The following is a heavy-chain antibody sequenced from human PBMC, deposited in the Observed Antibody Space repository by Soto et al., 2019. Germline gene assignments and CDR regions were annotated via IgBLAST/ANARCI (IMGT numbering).Heavy chain of an antibody. Sequence: GESLKISCKTSGYVFPSFWIAWVRQVPGKGLEWMGSIYPDDSDIRYSPSFQGQVTVSAATSVNTAYLQWTSLKASYSAIYYCARAPSLSGYYNPFAHWGQGTQVTVSS. D-gene: IGHD3-9*01. CDR3: ARAPSLSGYYNPFAH. V-gene: IGHV5-51*01. CDR2: IYPDDSDI. CDR1: GYVFPSFW. J-gene: IGHJ4*02.